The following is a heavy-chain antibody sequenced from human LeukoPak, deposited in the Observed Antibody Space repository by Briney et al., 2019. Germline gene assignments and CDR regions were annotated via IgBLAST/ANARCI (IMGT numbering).Heavy chain of an antibody. D-gene: IGHD1-7*01. V-gene: IGHV4-4*07. CDR1: GGSISSYY. CDR2: IYTSGST. J-gene: IGHJ3*02. Sequence: SETLSLTCTVSGGSISSYYWSWIRQPAGKGLEWIGRIYTSGSTNYNPSLKSRVTMSVDTSKNQFSLKLSSVTAADTAVYYCAREDITGTGERAFDIWGQGTMVTASS. CDR3: AREDITGTGERAFDI.